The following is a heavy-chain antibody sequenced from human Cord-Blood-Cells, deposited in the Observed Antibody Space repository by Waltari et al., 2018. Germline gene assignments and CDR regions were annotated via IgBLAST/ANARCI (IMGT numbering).Heavy chain of an antibody. V-gene: IGHV3-30*04. CDR3: ARAAAAGFDY. Sequence: QVQLVESGGGVVQPGRSLRLSCAASGFTFSSYAMHWVRQAPGKGLELVAVISYDGSNKYYADSVKGRFTIPRDNSKNTLYLQMNSLRAEDTAVYYCARAAAAGFDYWGQGTLVTVSS. J-gene: IGHJ4*02. D-gene: IGHD6-13*01. CDR2: ISYDGSNK. CDR1: GFTFSSYA.